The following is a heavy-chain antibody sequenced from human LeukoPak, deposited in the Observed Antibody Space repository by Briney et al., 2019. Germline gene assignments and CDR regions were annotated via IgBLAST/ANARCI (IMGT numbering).Heavy chain of an antibody. D-gene: IGHD3-10*01. J-gene: IGHJ4*02. CDR1: GGSISSGSYY. CDR2: IYTSGST. Sequence: SQTLSLTCTVSGGSISSGSYYWSWIRQPAGKGLEWIGRIYTSGSTNYNPSLKSRVTISVDTSKNQFSLKLSSVTAADTAVYYCAREGGSGSCYTYYFDYWGQGTLVTVSS. CDR3: AREGGSGSCYTYYFDY. V-gene: IGHV4-61*02.